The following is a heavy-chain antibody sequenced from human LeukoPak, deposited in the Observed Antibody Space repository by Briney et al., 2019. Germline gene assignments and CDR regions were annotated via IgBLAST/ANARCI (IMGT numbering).Heavy chain of an antibody. CDR1: GFTFSSYE. V-gene: IGHV3-7*04. J-gene: IGHJ3*02. Sequence: GGSLRLSCAASGFTFSSYEMNWVRQAPGKGLEWVAYIKYDGSEIDYVDSVKGRFTISRDNAKNSLYLEMNSLRAEDTAVYYCTRDEIWGQGTMVTVSS. CDR3: TRDEI. CDR2: IKYDGSEI.